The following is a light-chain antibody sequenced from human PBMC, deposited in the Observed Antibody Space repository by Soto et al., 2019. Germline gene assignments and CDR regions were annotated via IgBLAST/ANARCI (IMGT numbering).Light chain of an antibody. Sequence: EIVLTQSPGTLSLSPGERATLSCRASQTVNSNYLAWYQQRPGQAPRLLIYGTSSRATGIPDRFSGSGSGTDFTLTISRLEPEDFAGYYCQLDDDSPRCTFGQGTKLEI. V-gene: IGKV3-20*01. CDR3: QLDDDSPRCT. CDR1: QTVNSNY. CDR2: GTS. J-gene: IGKJ2*02.